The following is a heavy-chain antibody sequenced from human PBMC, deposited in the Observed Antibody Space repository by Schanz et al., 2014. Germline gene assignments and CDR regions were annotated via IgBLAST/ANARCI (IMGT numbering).Heavy chain of an antibody. V-gene: IGHV1-18*01. CDR1: GYTFTSYG. J-gene: IGHJ4*02. D-gene: IGHD6-6*01. CDR3: ARDQSPYTNSSDVRYFDY. Sequence: QVQLVQSGAEVKKPGASVKVSCKASGYTFTSYGISWVRQAPGQGLEWMEWISPYNGNTNYAQKLQGRVTMTADTSTSTAYMDQRSLRSDDTAVYYGARDQSPYTNSSDVRYFDYWGQGSLVAVSS. CDR2: ISPYNGNT.